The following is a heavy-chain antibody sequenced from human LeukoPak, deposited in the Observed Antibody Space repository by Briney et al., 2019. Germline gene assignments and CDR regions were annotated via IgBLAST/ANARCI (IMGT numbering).Heavy chain of an antibody. CDR1: RFTFSRYA. CDR3: ARVSSSSPTYYFDY. Sequence: GGSLRLSCAASRFTFSRYAMHWVRQAPGKGLEWVAVIYYDGSNKYYADSVKGRFTISRDNSKNTLYLQMNSLRAEDTAVYYCARVSSSSPTYYFDYWGQGTLVTVSS. D-gene: IGHD6-13*01. J-gene: IGHJ4*02. V-gene: IGHV3-33*01. CDR2: IYYDGSNK.